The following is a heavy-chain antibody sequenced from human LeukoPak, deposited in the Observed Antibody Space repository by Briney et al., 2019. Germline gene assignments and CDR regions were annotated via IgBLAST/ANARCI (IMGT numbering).Heavy chain of an antibody. CDR1: GFTFSSYW. V-gene: IGHV3-74*01. Sequence: GESLRLSCAASGFTFSSYWMHWVRQVPGKGLVWVSRCNSDGGTTTYADSVKGRFTISRDSAKNTLYLQMNSLRAEDTAVYYCARGDDFWSGYYGIDYWGQGTLVTVSS. CDR2: CNSDGGTT. CDR3: ARGDDFWSGYYGIDY. J-gene: IGHJ4*02. D-gene: IGHD3-3*01.